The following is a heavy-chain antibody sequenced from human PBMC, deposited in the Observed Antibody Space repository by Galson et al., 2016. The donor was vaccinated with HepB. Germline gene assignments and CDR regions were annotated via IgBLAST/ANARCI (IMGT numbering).Heavy chain of an antibody. CDR1: GGPISTGGFY. Sequence: TLSLTCTVSGGPISTGGFYWTWIRQHPGKGLEWIGYIYYSGSTHYNPSLKSRVTISEDTSKNQFSLKLSSVTAADTAVYYCARAKGPLYSGSWYDNWGQGIRVTVSS. CDR3: ARAKGPLYSGSWYDN. CDR2: IYYSGST. D-gene: IGHD6-13*01. V-gene: IGHV4-31*03. J-gene: IGHJ5*02.